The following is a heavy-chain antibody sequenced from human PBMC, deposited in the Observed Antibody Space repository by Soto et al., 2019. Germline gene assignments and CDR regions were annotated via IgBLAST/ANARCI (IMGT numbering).Heavy chain of an antibody. V-gene: IGHV3-11*06. J-gene: IGHJ6*02. CDR3: ARDWPNSKDRDYYYYGMDV. CDR1: GFTFSDYY. D-gene: IGHD4-4*01. Sequence: GGSLRLSCAASGFTFSDYYMSWIRQAPGKGLEWVSYISSSSSYTNYADSVKGRFTISRDNAKNSLYLQMNSLRAEDTAVYYCARDWPNSKDRDYYYYGMDVWGQGTTVTVSS. CDR2: ISSSSSYT.